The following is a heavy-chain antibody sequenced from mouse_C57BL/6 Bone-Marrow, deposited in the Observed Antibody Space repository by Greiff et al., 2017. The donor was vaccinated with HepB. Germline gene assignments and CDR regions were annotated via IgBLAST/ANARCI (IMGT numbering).Heavy chain of an antibody. V-gene: IGHV2-9-1*01. J-gene: IGHJ4*01. CDR2: IWTGGST. CDR3: ARNLGLRRRYYAMDY. D-gene: IGHD2-2*01. CDR1: GFSLTSYA. Sequence: QVQLKESGPGLVAPSQSLSITCTVSGFSLTSYAISWVRQPPGKGLEWLGVIWTGGSTNYNSALKSRLSISKDNSKSQVFLKMNSLQTDDTARYYCARNLGLRRRYYAMDYWGQGTSVTVSS.